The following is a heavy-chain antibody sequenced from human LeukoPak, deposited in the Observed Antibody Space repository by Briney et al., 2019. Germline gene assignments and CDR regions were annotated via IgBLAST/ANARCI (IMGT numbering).Heavy chain of an antibody. CDR2: ISGVGDST. CDR1: GFTFSNYA. D-gene: IGHD2-15*01. Sequence: GGSLRLSCAASGFTFSNYAMNWVRQAPGKGLEWVSTISGVGDSTYYAESVKGRFTISRDNAKNSLYLQMNSLRAEDTAVYYCARDVPYCSGGSCLYYYYYYMDVWGKGTTVTVSS. V-gene: IGHV3-23*01. J-gene: IGHJ6*03. CDR3: ARDVPYCSGGSCLYYYYYYMDV.